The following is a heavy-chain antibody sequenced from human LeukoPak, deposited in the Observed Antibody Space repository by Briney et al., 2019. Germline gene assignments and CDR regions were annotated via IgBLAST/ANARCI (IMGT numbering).Heavy chain of an antibody. CDR3: ARDYQLRFLEWSSSLDYYYYYMDV. CDR2: INPNSGGT. Sequence: ASVKVSCKASGYTFTGYYMHWVRQAPGQGLEWMGWINPNSGGTNYAQKFQGRVTMTGDTSISTAYMELSRLRSDDTAVYYCARDYQLRFLEWSSSLDYYYYYMDVWGKGTTVTVSS. J-gene: IGHJ6*03. D-gene: IGHD3-3*01. CDR1: GYTFTGYY. V-gene: IGHV1-2*02.